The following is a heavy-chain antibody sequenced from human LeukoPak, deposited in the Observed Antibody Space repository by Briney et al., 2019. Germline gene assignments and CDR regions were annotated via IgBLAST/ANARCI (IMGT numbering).Heavy chain of an antibody. CDR2: IYYTGT. J-gene: IGHJ5*02. V-gene: IGHV4-59*02. CDR1: GGSVSDYY. Sequence: SETLSLTCTVSGGSVSDYYWSWIRQSPGKGLEWIGYIYYTGTSYNPSLKSRVTISADTSKNQFSLNLSSVTAADTAVYYCARRMTTVNNWFDPWGQGTLVTVSS. CDR3: ARRMTTVNNWFDP. D-gene: IGHD4-17*01.